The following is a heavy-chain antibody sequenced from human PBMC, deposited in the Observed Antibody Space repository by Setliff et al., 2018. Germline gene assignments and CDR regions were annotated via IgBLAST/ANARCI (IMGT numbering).Heavy chain of an antibody. J-gene: IGHJ1*01. D-gene: IGHD1-1*01. Sequence: PSETLSLTCTVSGDSISSRPFYWGWFRQPAGKELEWIGQIYTSWSTIYNPSLKSRVTILLDTSKSQFSLTLTSVTAADTAVYYCVREGYSEYFQDWGRGTLVTVSS. CDR1: GDSISSRPFY. CDR3: VREGYSEYFQD. V-gene: IGHV4-61*09. CDR2: IYTSWST.